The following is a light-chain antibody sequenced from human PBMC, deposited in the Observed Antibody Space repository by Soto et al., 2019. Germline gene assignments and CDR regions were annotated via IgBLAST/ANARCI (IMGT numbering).Light chain of an antibody. CDR2: GAS. CDR3: LQDINYPWT. J-gene: IGKJ1*01. Sequence: ATQMTQSPSSPSASVGDRITITCRASRDIGSDLSWYQQKPGKAPTLLIYGASNLQSGVPPRFSGSGSGTDFTLAISSLQPEDSATYYCLQDINYPWTFGQGTKVDIK. V-gene: IGKV1-6*01. CDR1: RDIGSD.